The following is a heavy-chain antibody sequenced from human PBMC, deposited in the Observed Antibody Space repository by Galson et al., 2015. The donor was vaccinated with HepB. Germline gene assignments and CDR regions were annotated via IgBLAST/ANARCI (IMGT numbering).Heavy chain of an antibody. CDR1: GSTFTSYD. V-gene: IGHV1-8*01. Sequence: SVKVSCKASGSTFTSYDINWVRQAPGQGLEWMTWMNTDSGNTGSAQKFQGRVTVTRNTFISTAYLEVSSLTSEDTAVYYCARRSGSGWYFDYWGQGTLVSVSS. D-gene: IGHD6-19*01. CDR2: MNTDSGNT. J-gene: IGHJ4*02. CDR3: ARRSGSGWYFDY.